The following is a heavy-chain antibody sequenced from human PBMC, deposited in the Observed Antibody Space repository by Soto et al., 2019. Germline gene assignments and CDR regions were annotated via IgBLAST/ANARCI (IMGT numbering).Heavy chain of an antibody. CDR1: GGSVSSGSYY. D-gene: IGHD2-8*01. V-gene: IGHV4-61*01. Sequence: PSETLSLTCTVSGGSVSSGSYYWSWIRQPPGKGLEWLGYIHYSGSTNYNPSLKSRVTISVDTSKNQFSLKLSSVTAADTAVYYCARDAPSMDDAFDIWGQGTMVTVSS. CDR3: ARDAPSMDDAFDI. CDR2: IHYSGST. J-gene: IGHJ3*02.